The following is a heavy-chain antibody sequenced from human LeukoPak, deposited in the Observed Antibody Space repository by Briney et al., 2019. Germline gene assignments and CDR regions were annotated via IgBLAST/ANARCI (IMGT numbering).Heavy chain of an antibody. CDR1: GFTFSTYA. CDR2: ISGSGANT. CDR3: AKERAGYINPYYFDY. D-gene: IGHD3-16*02. V-gene: IGHV3-23*01. J-gene: IGHJ4*02. Sequence: AGGSLRLSCAASGFTFSTYAMSWVRQAPGKGLEWVSTISGSGANTYYADSVRGRFTISRDNSKNTLYLHMNSLRAEDTAVYYCAKERAGYINPYYFDYWCQGTLVTVSS.